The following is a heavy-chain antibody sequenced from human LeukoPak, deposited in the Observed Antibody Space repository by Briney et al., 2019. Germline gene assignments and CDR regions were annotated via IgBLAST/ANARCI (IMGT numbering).Heavy chain of an antibody. CDR1: GGSFSGYY. CDR3: ARDSLIFDGSGSITGNVNWFDP. D-gene: IGHD3-10*01. Sequence: SETLSLTCAVYGGSFSGYYWSWIRQPPGKGLEWIGEINHSGSTNYNPSLKSRVTISVDTSKNQFSLKLSSVTAADTAVYYCARDSLIFDGSGSITGNVNWFDPWGQGTLVTVSS. J-gene: IGHJ5*02. CDR2: INHSGST. V-gene: IGHV4-34*01.